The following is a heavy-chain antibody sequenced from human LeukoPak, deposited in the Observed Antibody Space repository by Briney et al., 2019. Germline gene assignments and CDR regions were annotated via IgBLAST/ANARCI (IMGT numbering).Heavy chain of an antibody. CDR1: GYSISSGYY. CDR3: ARRRSGVVDY. J-gene: IGHJ4*02. D-gene: IGHD2-8*01. V-gene: IGHV4-38-2*02. Sequence: PSETLSLTCTVSGYSISSGYYWGWIRQPPGKGLEWIGSIYHSGSTYYNPSLKSRVTISVDTSKNQFSLKLSSVTAADTAVYYCARRRSGVVDYWGQGTLVTVSS. CDR2: IYHSGST.